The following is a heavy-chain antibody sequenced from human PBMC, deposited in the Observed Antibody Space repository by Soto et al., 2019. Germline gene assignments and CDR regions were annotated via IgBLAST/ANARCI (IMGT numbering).Heavy chain of an antibody. CDR1: GGTFSTST. V-gene: IGHV1-69*13. Sequence: ASVKVSCKASGGTFSTSTISWVRQAPGQGLEWMGGITPIFGTASFAQKFQGRVTITADESTSTAYMELSGLRSEDTAMYYCARDGTLYDSSGYYYLYWGQGTLVTVSS. CDR2: ITPIFGTA. J-gene: IGHJ4*02. CDR3: ARDGTLYDSSGYYYLY. D-gene: IGHD3-22*01.